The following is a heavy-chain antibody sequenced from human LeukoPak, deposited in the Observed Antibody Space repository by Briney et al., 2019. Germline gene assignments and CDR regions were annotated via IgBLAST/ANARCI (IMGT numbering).Heavy chain of an antibody. CDR2: MNIDGSEK. CDR1: GFTFSNYW. CDR3: ARDPVEWELLLDY. D-gene: IGHD1-26*01. J-gene: IGHJ4*02. V-gene: IGHV3-7*01. Sequence: PGGSLRLSCAASGFTFSNYWMGWVRKAPGKRPEGVANMNIDGSEKYYADSVKGRFSISRDNARNSVYLQMASLRVEDTAVYYCARDPVEWELLLDYWGQGTLVTVSS.